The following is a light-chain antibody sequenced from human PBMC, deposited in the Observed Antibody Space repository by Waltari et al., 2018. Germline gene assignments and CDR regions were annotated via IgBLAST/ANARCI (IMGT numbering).Light chain of an antibody. V-gene: IGLV3-21*01. CDR1: NIESKS. CDR2: YDN. CDR3: QVWDANTDPGV. Sequence: SYVLTQPPSVSVAPGETARITCGGNNIESKSVQWYRQRTGPAPVVVISYDNDRAAGIPERFSGSNSGNTATLTISRVEAGDEADYYCQVWDANTDPGVFGTGTEVTVL. J-gene: IGLJ1*01.